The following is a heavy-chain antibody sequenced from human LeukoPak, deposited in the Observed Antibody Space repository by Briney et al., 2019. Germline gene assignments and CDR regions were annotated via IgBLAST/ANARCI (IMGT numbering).Heavy chain of an antibody. CDR2: ISGSGGST. V-gene: IGHV3-23*01. J-gene: IGHJ3*02. CDR1: GFTFSNYA. Sequence: GGSLRLSCAASGFTFSNYAMSWVRQAPGKGLEWVSTISGSGGSTYHADSVKGRFTVSRGNSKNTLYLQMNSLRVEDTAVYYCAKGGYSGFDEHAFDIWGQGTMVTVSS. CDR3: AKGGYSGFDEHAFDI. D-gene: IGHD5-12*01.